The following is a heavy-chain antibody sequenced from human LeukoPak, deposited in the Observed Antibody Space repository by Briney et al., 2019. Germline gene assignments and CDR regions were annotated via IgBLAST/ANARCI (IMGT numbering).Heavy chain of an antibody. D-gene: IGHD7-27*01. CDR3: ARDSNWGFDY. CDR1: EDSVSTNSVA. CDR2: TRYRSKWYS. Sequence: SRTLSLTCAISEDSVSTNSVAWNWIRQSPSGGLEWLGKTRYRSKWYSDYAVAVKSRITINPDTSKNQFSLQLNSVTPEDTAVYYCARDSNWGFDYWGQGTLVTVSS. J-gene: IGHJ4*02. V-gene: IGHV6-1*01.